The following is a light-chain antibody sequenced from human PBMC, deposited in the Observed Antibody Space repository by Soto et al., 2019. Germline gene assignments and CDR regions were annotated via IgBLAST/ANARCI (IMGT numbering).Light chain of an antibody. CDR1: QSVPYRY. Sequence: EVVLTQSPGTLSLFPGARATLSCRASQSVPYRYLAWFQQKPGQAPRPLIYDISNRATGIPDRFSGSGSGTEFTLPISRLEPEDSAVDYCHQYGRSWTFGQGTKVDIK. CDR2: DIS. V-gene: IGKV3-20*01. J-gene: IGKJ1*01. CDR3: HQYGRSWT.